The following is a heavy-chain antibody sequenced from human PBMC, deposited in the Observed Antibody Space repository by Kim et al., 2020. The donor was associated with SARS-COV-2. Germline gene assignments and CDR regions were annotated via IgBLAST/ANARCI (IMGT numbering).Heavy chain of an antibody. Sequence: SEQGRFTIARDNSKNTLYLQMNSLRAEDTAVDYCAKDPPPGYYGSGRTDYWGQGTLVTVSS. V-gene: IGHV3-23*01. CDR3: AKDPPPGYYGSGRTDY. J-gene: IGHJ4*02. D-gene: IGHD3-10*01.